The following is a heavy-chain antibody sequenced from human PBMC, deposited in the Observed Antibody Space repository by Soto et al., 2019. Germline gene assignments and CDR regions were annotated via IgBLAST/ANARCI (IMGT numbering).Heavy chain of an antibody. CDR1: GFTLSDHF. Sequence: EVQLVESGGGLVQPGGSLRLSCAGSGFTLSDHFIDWVRQAPGKGLEWIGRSRDKANSYTTEYAASVKGRFTISRDDSKNSLYLQMNSLRPEDTAVYYCAREGNGYKYYFDYWGQGTLVTVSS. J-gene: IGHJ4*02. V-gene: IGHV3-72*01. D-gene: IGHD5-12*01. CDR3: AREGNGYKYYFDY. CDR2: SRDKANSYTT.